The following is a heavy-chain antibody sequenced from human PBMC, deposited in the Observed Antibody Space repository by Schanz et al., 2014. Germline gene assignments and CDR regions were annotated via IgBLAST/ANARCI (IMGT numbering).Heavy chain of an antibody. CDR3: ASSGAGYSSSWDFDY. J-gene: IGHJ4*02. CDR1: GYTFTSYG. CDR2: IIPILGIA. D-gene: IGHD6-13*01. Sequence: QVQLVQSGAEVKKPGASVKVSCKTSGYTFTSYGINWLRQAPGQGLEWMGRIIPILGIANYAQKFQGRVTITADKSTFTAYMDVSSLRSEDTAVYYCASSGAGYSSSWDFDYWGQGTLVTDSS. V-gene: IGHV1-69*09.